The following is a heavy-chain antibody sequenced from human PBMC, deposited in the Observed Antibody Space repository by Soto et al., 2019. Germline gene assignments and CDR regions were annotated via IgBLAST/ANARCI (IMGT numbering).Heavy chain of an antibody. CDR3: AGGGRPSGY. V-gene: IGHV1-3*05. CDR2: INAGNGNT. Sequence: QVQLVQSGAEEKKPGASVKVSCKASGYTFTSYAMNWVRQAPGQRLEWMRWINAGNGNTKYSQKFQGRVTITRDTSASTAYMELSSLGSEDAVLYYCAGGGRPSGYWGQGTVVTVS. CDR1: GYTFTSYA. J-gene: IGHJ4*02. D-gene: IGHD6-19*01.